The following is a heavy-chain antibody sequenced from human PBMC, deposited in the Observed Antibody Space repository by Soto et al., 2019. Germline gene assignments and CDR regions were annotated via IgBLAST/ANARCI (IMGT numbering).Heavy chain of an antibody. CDR1: GGSISSSSYY. Sequence: SETLSLTCTVSGGSISSSSYYWGWIRQPPGKGLEWIGSIYYSGSTYYNPSLKSRVTISVDTSKNQFSLKLSSVTAADTAVYYCARPPSSVATIWDYYYGMDVWGQGTTVTVSS. V-gene: IGHV4-39*01. J-gene: IGHJ6*02. CDR3: ARPPSSVATIWDYYYGMDV. CDR2: IYYSGST. D-gene: IGHD5-12*01.